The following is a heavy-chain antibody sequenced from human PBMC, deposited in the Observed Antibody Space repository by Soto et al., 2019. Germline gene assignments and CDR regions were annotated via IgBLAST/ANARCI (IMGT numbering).Heavy chain of an antibody. CDR2: ISSDGSNQ. CDR3: PHDSCPCCYWLPVRDDSDN. Sequence: QVQLVGSGGGVVQPGRSLRLSCAASGFTFSSYGMHWVRQAPGKGLEWVAVISSDGSNQYYADSVNVRLTISRDNSKNTSYLQMNSPRDEDTALYDCPHDSCPCCYWLPVRDDSDNWGQCTIVTVSS. J-gene: IGHJ3*02. D-gene: IGHD2-21*01. CDR1: GFTFSSYG. V-gene: IGHV3-30*18.